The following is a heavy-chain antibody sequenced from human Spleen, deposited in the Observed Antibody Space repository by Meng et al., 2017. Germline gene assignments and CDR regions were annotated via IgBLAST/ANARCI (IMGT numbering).Heavy chain of an antibody. J-gene: IGHJ4*02. Sequence: SETLSLTCVVSGYSIRSGYYWGWIRQPPGKGLEWIGSIYQSGNTYYNPSLKSRLTISVDTSKNQFSLKLSSVTAADTAVYSCARYVRGSYFFDYWGQGTLVTVSS. D-gene: IGHD3-10*02. CDR3: ARYVRGSYFFDY. CDR1: GYSIRSGYY. CDR2: IYQSGNT. V-gene: IGHV4-38-2*01.